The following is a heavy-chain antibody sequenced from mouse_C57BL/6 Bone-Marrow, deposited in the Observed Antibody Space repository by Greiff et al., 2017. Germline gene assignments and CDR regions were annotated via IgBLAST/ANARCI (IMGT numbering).Heavy chain of an antibody. J-gene: IGHJ3*01. CDR3: TTWWCAY. CDR1: GFNIKDDY. CDR2: IDPENGDT. Sequence: EVQLQQSGAELVRPGASVKLSCTASGFNIKDDYMHWVKQRPEQGLEWIGWIDPENGDTEYASKFQGKATIPADTSSNTAYLRLSSLTSEDTAVYYCTTWWCAYWGQGTLVTVSA. V-gene: IGHV14-4*01.